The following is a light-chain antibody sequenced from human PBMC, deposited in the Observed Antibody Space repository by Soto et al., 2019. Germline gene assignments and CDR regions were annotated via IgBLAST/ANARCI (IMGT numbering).Light chain of an antibody. CDR2: CPS. CDR3: QQYGSSPPWT. J-gene: IGKJ1*01. Sequence: ELVLTQSPGTLSLSPGETATLSCRARQSVSSSYLAWYQQKPGQAPRLLIYCPSSRATGIPDRFSGSGSGTDFTLTISRLEPEDFAVYYCQQYGSSPPWTFGQGTKVEIK. V-gene: IGKV3-20*01. CDR1: QSVSSSY.